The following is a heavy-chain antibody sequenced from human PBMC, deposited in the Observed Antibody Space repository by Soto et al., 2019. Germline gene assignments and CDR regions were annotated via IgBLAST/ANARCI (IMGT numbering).Heavy chain of an antibody. V-gene: IGHV1-46*01. CDR2: INPTGGST. Sequence: QVQLVQSGAEVKKPGASVKVSCKASGYTFTSYYIHWVRQDPGLGLEWMGIINPTGGSTNYAQKFQGRVTMTRDTSTSTIYMELSSLRSEDTAIYYCARDYGEHFPYHWLDPWGQGTLVTVSS. CDR3: ARDYGEHFPYHWLDP. CDR1: GYTFTSYY. J-gene: IGHJ5*02. D-gene: IGHD4-17*01.